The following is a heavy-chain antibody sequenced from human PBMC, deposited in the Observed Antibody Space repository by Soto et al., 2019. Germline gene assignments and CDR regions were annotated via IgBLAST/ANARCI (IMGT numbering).Heavy chain of an antibody. Sequence: PSETLSLTCSVSGASVRSGDYYWSSIRQAPGKGLEWIGYIYHSGSTYYNPSLKSRVTISVDRSKNQFSLKLSSVTAADTAVYYCASSRDYYDSSGYYPSDYWGQGTLVTVSS. CDR1: GASVRSGDYY. CDR3: ASSRDYYDSSGYYPSDY. D-gene: IGHD3-22*01. CDR2: IYHSGST. J-gene: IGHJ4*02. V-gene: IGHV4-30-2*01.